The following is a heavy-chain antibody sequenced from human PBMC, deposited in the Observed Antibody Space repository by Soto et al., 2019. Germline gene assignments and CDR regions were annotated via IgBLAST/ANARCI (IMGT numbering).Heavy chain of an antibody. J-gene: IGHJ6*04. V-gene: IGHV4-59*01. D-gene: IGHD3-22*01. Sequence: SETLSLTCTVSGGSISSYYWSWIRQPPGKGLEWIGYIYYSGSTNYNPSLKSRVTISVDTSKNQFSLKLSSVTAADTAVYYCARVKDYYDSSGYSVYYYYGMDVWGKGNTVTVSS. CDR3: ARVKDYYDSSGYSVYYYYGMDV. CDR2: IYYSGST. CDR1: GGSISSYY.